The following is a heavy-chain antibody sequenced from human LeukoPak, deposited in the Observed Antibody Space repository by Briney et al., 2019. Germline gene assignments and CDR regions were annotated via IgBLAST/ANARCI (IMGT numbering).Heavy chain of an antibody. CDR3: ATNIAAAGVHWFDP. CDR1: GDPITRSHDY. D-gene: IGHD6-13*01. CDR2: FYYRGNT. J-gene: IGHJ5*02. V-gene: IGHV4-39*01. Sequence: SETLSLTCTVSGDPITRSHDYWGWIRQPPGKGLQWIGTFYYRGNTFYHPSLKRRLTITPDTSKNQFSLRLSSVTAADTAVYYCATNIAAAGVHWFDPWGKGTLVTVS.